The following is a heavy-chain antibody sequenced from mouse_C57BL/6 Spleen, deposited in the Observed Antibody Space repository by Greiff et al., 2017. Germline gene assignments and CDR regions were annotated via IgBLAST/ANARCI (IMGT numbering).Heavy chain of an antibody. Sequence: QVQLQQPGAELVKPGASVKLSCKASGYTFTSYWMQWVKQRPGQGLEWIGEIDPSDSYTNYNQKFKGKATLTVDTSSSTAYMQLSSLTSEDSAVYYCARSNVAWFAYWGQGTLFTVSA. J-gene: IGHJ3*01. V-gene: IGHV1-50*01. CDR2: IDPSDSYT. CDR3: ARSNVAWFAY. CDR1: GYTFTSYW.